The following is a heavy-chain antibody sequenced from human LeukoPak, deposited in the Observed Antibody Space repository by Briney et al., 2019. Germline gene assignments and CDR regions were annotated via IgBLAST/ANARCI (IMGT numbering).Heavy chain of an antibody. D-gene: IGHD3-22*01. J-gene: IGHJ3*02. Sequence: GGSLRLSCAASGFTFSDYYMSWIRQAPGKGLEWVSYISSSGSTIYYADSVKGRFTISRDNAKNSLYLQVNSLRAEDTAVYYCAREGYYYDSSGYPDIWGQGTMVTVSS. CDR2: ISSSGSTI. CDR3: AREGYYYDSSGYPDI. V-gene: IGHV3-11*01. CDR1: GFTFSDYY.